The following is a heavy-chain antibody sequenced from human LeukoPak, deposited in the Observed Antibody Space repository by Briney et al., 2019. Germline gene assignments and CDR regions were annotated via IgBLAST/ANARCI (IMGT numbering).Heavy chain of an antibody. Sequence: ASVKVSCKASGYTFTSYGISWVRQAPGQGLEWMGWISAYNGNTNYAQKLQARVTMTTDTSTSTAYMELRSLRSDDTAVYYCARDLRAYYYGSGSSLENWFDPWGQGTLVTVSS. CDR3: ARDLRAYYYGSGSSLENWFDP. CDR1: GYTFTSYG. D-gene: IGHD3-10*01. V-gene: IGHV1-18*01. J-gene: IGHJ5*02. CDR2: ISAYNGNT.